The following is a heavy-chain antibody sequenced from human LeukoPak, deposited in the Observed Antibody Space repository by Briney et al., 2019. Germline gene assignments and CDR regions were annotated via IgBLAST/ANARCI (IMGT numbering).Heavy chain of an antibody. V-gene: IGHV1-2*02. Sequence: ASVKVSCKASGYTFTGYYMHWVRQAPGQGLEWMGWINPNSGGTNYAQKFQGRVTMTRDTSISTACMELSRLRSDDTAVYYCARGGGITGTTQYYFDYWGQGTLVTVSS. CDR3: ARGGGITGTTQYYFDY. CDR1: GYTFTGYY. J-gene: IGHJ4*02. CDR2: INPNSGGT. D-gene: IGHD1-7*01.